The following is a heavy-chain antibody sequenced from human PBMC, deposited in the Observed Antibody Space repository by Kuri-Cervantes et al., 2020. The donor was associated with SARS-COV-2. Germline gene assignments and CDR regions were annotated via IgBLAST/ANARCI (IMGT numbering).Heavy chain of an antibody. J-gene: IGHJ6*02. CDR3: ARNLRSRYYAMDV. V-gene: IGHV3-11*03. Sequence: GESLKISCAVSGFTFSDYYMSWSRQAPGKGLEWVSYITFSSSYTSYAHSVKGRFTISRDNAKNSLYLQMKSLRAQDTAVYYCARNLRSRYYAMDVWGQGTTVTVSS. CDR1: GFTFSDYY. CDR2: ITFSSSYT.